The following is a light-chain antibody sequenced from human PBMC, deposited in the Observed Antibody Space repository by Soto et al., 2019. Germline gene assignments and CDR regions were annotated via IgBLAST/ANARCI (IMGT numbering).Light chain of an antibody. J-gene: IGKJ2*01. CDR2: GAS. CDR3: QQYNNWPPYT. Sequence: EIGMTQSPATLSVSPGERATLSCRASQSVSSNLAWYQQKPGQAPSLLIYGASTRATGIPARVSGSGSGTEFTLTISRLQSEDVAVYYCQQYNNWPPYTFGQGTKLEIK. CDR1: QSVSSN. V-gene: IGKV3-15*01.